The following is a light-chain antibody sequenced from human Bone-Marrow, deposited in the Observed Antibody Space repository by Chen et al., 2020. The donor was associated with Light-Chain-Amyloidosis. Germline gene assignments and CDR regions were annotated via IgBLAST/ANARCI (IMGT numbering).Light chain of an antibody. Sequence: DIVMTQSPATLSVSPGERATLFCRASQSVSGNLAWYQQRPGQAPRLLIHSASTRATGVPARFSGSGFGTDFILIISSLQSDDFAIDYCQQYENWPRTFGQGTKV. J-gene: IGKJ1*01. CDR3: QQYENWPRT. V-gene: IGKV3-15*01. CDR2: SAS. CDR1: QSVSGN.